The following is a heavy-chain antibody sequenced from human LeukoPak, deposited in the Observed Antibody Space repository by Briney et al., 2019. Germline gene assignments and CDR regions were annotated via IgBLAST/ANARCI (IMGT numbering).Heavy chain of an antibody. CDR2: ISAYNGNT. V-gene: IGHV1-18*01. Sequence: GASVKVSCKASGYTFTSYGISWVRQAPGQGLEWMGWISAYNGNTNYAQKLQGRVTMTTDTSKSTADMELRSLRSDDTAVYYCARDLGVVVPAAIDYWGQGTLVTVSS. CDR1: GYTFTSYG. D-gene: IGHD2-2*01. CDR3: ARDLGVVVPAAIDY. J-gene: IGHJ4*02.